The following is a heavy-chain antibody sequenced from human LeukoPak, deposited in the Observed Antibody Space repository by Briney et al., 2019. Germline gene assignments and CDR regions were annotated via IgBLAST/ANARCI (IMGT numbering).Heavy chain of an antibody. CDR2: MNPNSGNT. D-gene: IGHD4-23*01. CDR1: GYTFTSYD. Sequence: ASVKVSCKASGYTFTSYDINWVRQATGQGLEWMGWMNPNSGNTGYAQKFQGRVTITADESTSTAYMELSSLRSEDTAVYYCARTGVYGGNPRRGAFDYWGQGTLVTVSS. V-gene: IGHV1-8*03. CDR3: ARTGVYGGNPRRGAFDY. J-gene: IGHJ4*02.